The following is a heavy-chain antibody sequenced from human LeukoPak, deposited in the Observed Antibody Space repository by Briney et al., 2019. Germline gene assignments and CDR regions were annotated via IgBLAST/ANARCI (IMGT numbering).Heavy chain of an antibody. CDR3: AKDGHYDSSGN. D-gene: IGHD3-22*01. Sequence: PGGSLRLSCAASGFTFSSYAMHWVRQAPGKGLEWVAVISYDGSNKYYADSVKGRFTISRDNSKNTLYLQMNSLRPEDTAVYYCAKDGHYDSSGNWGQGTLVTVSS. V-gene: IGHV3-30-3*01. CDR1: GFTFSSYA. J-gene: IGHJ4*02. CDR2: ISYDGSNK.